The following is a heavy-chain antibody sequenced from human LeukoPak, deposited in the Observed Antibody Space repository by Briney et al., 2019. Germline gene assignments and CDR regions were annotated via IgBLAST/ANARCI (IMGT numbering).Heavy chain of an antibody. V-gene: IGHV3-49*04. CDR1: GFTFSSYS. CDR3: YRGTVAGPV. CDR2: IRMKAYGGTT. Sequence: GGSLRLSCAASGFTFSSYSMNWVRQAPGKGLEWVGFIRMKAYGGTTEYAASVKGRFTISRDDSKSIANLQMNSLQTEDTAVYYCYRGTVAGPVWGQGTLVIVSS. D-gene: IGHD6-19*01. J-gene: IGHJ4*02.